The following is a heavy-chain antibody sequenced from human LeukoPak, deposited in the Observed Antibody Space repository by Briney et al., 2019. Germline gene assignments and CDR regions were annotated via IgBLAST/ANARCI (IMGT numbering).Heavy chain of an antibody. J-gene: IGHJ4*02. CDR2: FYGSANT. Sequence: SETLSLTCTDSASSTSSTYYWAWIRQPPGKGLEGLGSFYGSANTYYNPSLKGRVTIAVDTSKNQFSLKLSSVTAADTAIYYCARHYLVGREIFLDYWGQGTLVTVSS. V-gene: IGHV4-38-2*02. CDR1: ASSTSSTYY. D-gene: IGHD3-10*01. CDR3: ARHYLVGREIFLDY.